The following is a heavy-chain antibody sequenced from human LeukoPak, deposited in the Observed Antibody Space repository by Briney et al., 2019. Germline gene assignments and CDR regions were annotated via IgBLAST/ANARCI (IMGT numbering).Heavy chain of an antibody. CDR2: IYYSGST. Sequence: PSETLSLTCTVSGGSIGSYYWSWIRQPPGKGLEWIGYIYYSGSTNYNPSLKSRVTISVDTSKNQFSLKLSSVTAADTAVYYCARDLDSSSWYFGYWGQGTLVTVSS. D-gene: IGHD6-13*01. V-gene: IGHV4-59*01. CDR1: GGSIGSYY. J-gene: IGHJ4*02. CDR3: ARDLDSSSWYFGY.